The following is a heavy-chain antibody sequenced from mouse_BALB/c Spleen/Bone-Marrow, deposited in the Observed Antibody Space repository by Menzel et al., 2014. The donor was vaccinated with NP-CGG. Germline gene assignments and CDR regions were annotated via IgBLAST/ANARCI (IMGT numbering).Heavy chain of an antibody. V-gene: IGHV1S41*01. D-gene: IGHD2-4*01. CDR2: FAPGIGNT. CDR1: GYTFTSYW. Sequence: DLVKPGASVKLSCKASGYTFTSYWINWIKQRPGQGLEWIGRFAPGIGNTYYNEMFKGKATLTVDTSSSTAYIQLSSLSSEDSAVYFCARARSTVITTWYFDVWGAGTTVTVSS. CDR3: ARARSTVITTWYFDV. J-gene: IGHJ1*01.